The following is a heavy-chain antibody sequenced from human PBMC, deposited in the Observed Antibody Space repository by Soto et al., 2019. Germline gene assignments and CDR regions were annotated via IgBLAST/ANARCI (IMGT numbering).Heavy chain of an antibody. CDR1: GGIFSYYA. V-gene: IGHV1-69*01. CDR3: ARGREKARHYFDY. D-gene: IGHD1-26*01. Sequence: QVQLVQSGAKVKKPGSSVKVSCKASGGIFSYYAISWVRQAPGQGLEWMGGIIPVFGTANYAQKFQGRVTITADESTNTAYMEVSSLRSEDTAVYYCARGREKARHYFDYWGQGTLVTVSS. CDR2: IIPVFGTA. J-gene: IGHJ4*02.